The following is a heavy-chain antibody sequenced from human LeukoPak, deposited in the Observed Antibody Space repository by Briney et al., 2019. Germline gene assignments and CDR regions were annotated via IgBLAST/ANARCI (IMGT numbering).Heavy chain of an antibody. CDR2: IYHSGST. J-gene: IGHJ4*02. CDR3: ARSRITYYYGSGSPYYFDY. V-gene: IGHV4-38-2*02. D-gene: IGHD3-10*01. CDR1: GYSISSGYY. Sequence: SETLSLTCTVSGYSISSGYYWGWIRQPPGKGLEWIGSIYHSGSTYYNPSLKSRVTISVDTSKNQFSLKLSSVTAADTAVYYCARSRITYYYGSGSPYYFDYWGQGTLVTVSS.